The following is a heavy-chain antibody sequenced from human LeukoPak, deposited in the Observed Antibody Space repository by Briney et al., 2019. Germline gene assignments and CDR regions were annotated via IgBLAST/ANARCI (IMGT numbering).Heavy chain of an antibody. CDR1: GLTVSSNY. Sequence: GGSLRLSCAASGLTVSSNYVSWVRQAPGKGLEWVSVIYSGGSTYYADSVKGRFTISRDNSKNTLYLQMNSLRAEDTAVYYCAGHDYSNRRPDYWGQGTLVTVSS. J-gene: IGHJ4*02. V-gene: IGHV3-53*01. CDR2: IYSGGST. D-gene: IGHD4-11*01. CDR3: AGHDYSNRRPDY.